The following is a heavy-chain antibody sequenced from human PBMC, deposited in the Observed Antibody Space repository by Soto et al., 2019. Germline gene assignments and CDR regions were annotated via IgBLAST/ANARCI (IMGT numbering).Heavy chain of an antibody. CDR2: ISDTGGNT. D-gene: IGHD1-26*01. Sequence: PGGSLRLSCAASGFTFSSHATSWVRQAPGKGLEWISSISDTGGNTYYADSMKGRFTISRDNSKNTLYLQMNSLRAEDTAVYYCAKAGPNSHGRNYFDHWGQGTLVTVSS. J-gene: IGHJ4*02. CDR3: AKAGPNSHGRNYFDH. CDR1: GFTFSSHA. V-gene: IGHV3-23*01.